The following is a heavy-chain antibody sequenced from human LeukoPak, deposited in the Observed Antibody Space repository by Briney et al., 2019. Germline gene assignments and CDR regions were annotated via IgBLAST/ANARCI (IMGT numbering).Heavy chain of an antibody. Sequence: ASVKVSCKASGGTFSSYAISWVRQAPGQGLEGMGWIRAYNGNTNYAQKLQGRVTMTTDTSTSTAYMELRSLRSDDTAVYYCARDQEYDILTGYYPSHFDYWGQGTLVTVSS. V-gene: IGHV1-18*01. CDR1: GGTFSSYA. CDR2: IRAYNGNT. D-gene: IGHD3-9*01. CDR3: ARDQEYDILTGYYPSHFDY. J-gene: IGHJ4*02.